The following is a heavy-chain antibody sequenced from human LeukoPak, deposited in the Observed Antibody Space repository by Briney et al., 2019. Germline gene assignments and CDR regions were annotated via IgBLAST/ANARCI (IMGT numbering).Heavy chain of an antibody. Sequence: PSETLSLTCTVSGGSISSRSYYWGWIRQPPGKGLEWIASIYYSGSTYYNPSLKSRVTISVDTSKNQFSLKLSSVTAADTAVYYCARDARSGGSYHYWGQGTLVTVSS. J-gene: IGHJ4*02. CDR1: GGSISSRSYY. D-gene: IGHD1-26*01. CDR2: IYYSGST. CDR3: ARDARSGGSYHY. V-gene: IGHV4-39*07.